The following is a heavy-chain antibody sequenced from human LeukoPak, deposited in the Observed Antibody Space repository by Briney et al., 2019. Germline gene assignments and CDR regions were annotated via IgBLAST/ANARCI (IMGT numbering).Heavy chain of an antibody. Sequence: GGSLRLSCAASGFTFSSYAMSWVRQTPGKGLEWVCGISGSGGGTYYADSVKGRFTISRDNSRNTLYLQMNSPRAEDTAVYYCAILPGYSSGWYEVNYWGQGTLVTVSS. J-gene: IGHJ4*02. CDR2: ISGSGGGT. CDR3: AILPGYSSGWYEVNY. D-gene: IGHD6-13*01. CDR1: GFTFSSYA. V-gene: IGHV3-23*01.